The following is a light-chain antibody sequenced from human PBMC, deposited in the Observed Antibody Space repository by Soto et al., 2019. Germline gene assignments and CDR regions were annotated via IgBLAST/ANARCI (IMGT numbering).Light chain of an antibody. CDR3: QQSYSTPYT. CDR1: QSISSY. J-gene: IGKJ2*01. Sequence: DIQMTQSPSSLSASVGDRVTIACRASQSISSYINWFQQKPGRAPKLLIYAASALRSGVPSRFRGSGSGTEFTLTISSLQPEDFATYYCQQSYSTPYTFGQGTKLDIK. CDR2: AAS. V-gene: IGKV1-39*01.